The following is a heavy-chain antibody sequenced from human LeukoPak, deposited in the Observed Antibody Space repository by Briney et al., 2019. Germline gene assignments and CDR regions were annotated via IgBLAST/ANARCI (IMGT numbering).Heavy chain of an antibody. J-gene: IGHJ5*02. CDR3: AKDGSWYSSSPNWFDP. D-gene: IGHD6-19*01. CDR1: GFTFSSYA. Sequence: PGGSLRLSCAASGFTFSSYAMSWVRQAPGKGLEWVSGISGSGGSTYYADSVKGRFTISRDNSKNTLYLQMNSLRAEDTAVYYCAKDGSWYSSSPNWFDPLGPGNPGHRLL. CDR2: ISGSGGST. V-gene: IGHV3-23*01.